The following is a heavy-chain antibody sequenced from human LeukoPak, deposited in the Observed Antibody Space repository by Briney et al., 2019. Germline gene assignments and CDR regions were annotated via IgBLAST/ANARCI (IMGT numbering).Heavy chain of an antibody. V-gene: IGHV3-23*01. D-gene: IGHD2-2*01. CDR1: GFTFSSYA. CDR3: ARDYCSSTSCPLPFDY. CDR2: ISGSGGST. Sequence: GGSLRLSCAASGFTFSSYAMSWVRQAPGKGLEWVSAISGSGGSTYYADSVKGRFTISRDNSKNTLYLQMNSLRAEDTAVYYCARDYCSSTSCPLPFDYWGQGTLVTVSS. J-gene: IGHJ4*02.